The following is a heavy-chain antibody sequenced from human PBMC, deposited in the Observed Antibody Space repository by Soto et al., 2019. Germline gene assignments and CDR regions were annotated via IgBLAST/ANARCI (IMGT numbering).Heavy chain of an antibody. CDR1: GFTLTSYC. J-gene: IGHJ4*02. CDR2: ISAYNGNT. CDR3: ARDPAVVPAAMAPIDY. V-gene: IGHV1-18*01. D-gene: IGHD2-2*01. Sequence: GASVKGSCKASGFTLTSYCISWVRQAPGPGLEWMGWISAYNGNTNYAQKLQGRVTMTTDTSTSTAYMELRSLRSDDTAVYYCARDPAVVPAAMAPIDYWGQGTLVTVSS.